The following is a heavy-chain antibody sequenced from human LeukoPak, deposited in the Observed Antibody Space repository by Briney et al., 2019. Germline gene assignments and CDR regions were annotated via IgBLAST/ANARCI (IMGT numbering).Heavy chain of an antibody. CDR3: AREFLETSLLGVGELTLIPGFDP. CDR1: GGSISSSSYY. CDR2: IYYSGRT. D-gene: IGHD3-16*01. J-gene: IGHJ5*02. V-gene: IGHV4-39*07. Sequence: SETLSLTCTVSGGSISSSSYYWGWIRQPPGKGLEWIGSIYYSGRTYYNPSLNSRVTMSVDTSKNQFSLKLSSVTAADTAVYYCAREFLETSLLGVGELTLIPGFDPWGQGTLVTVCS.